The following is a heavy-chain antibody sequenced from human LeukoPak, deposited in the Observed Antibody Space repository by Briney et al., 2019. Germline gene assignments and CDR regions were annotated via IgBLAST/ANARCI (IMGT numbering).Heavy chain of an antibody. Sequence: ASVKVSCKASGYTFTGYYMHWVRQAPGQGLEWMGWINTNTGNPTYAQGFTGRFVFSLDTSVSTAYLQISSLKAEDTAVYYCARDHRKTVTNAWFDPWGQGTLVTVSS. J-gene: IGHJ5*02. CDR2: INTNTGNP. CDR1: GYTFTGYY. V-gene: IGHV7-4-1*02. CDR3: ARDHRKTVTNAWFDP. D-gene: IGHD4-17*01.